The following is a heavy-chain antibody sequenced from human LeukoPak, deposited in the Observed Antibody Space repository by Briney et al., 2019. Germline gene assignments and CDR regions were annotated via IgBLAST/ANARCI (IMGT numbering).Heavy chain of an antibody. D-gene: IGHD5-18*01. CDR2: ISAYNGNT. J-gene: IGHJ4*02. V-gene: IGHV1-18*01. Sequence: GASVKVSCKASGYTFTSYGISWVRQAPGQGLEWMGWISAYNGNTNYAQKLQGRVTMTTDTSTSTAYMELRSLRSDDTAVYYCARDRSLAPVDTAMALDYWGQGTLVTVSS. CDR1: GYTFTSYG. CDR3: ARDRSLAPVDTAMALDY.